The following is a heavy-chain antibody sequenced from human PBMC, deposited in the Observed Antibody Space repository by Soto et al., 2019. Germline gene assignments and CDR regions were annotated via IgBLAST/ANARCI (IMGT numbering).Heavy chain of an antibody. J-gene: IGHJ3*01. CDR1: GYTFTSYG. V-gene: IGHV1-18*01. D-gene: IGHD1-26*01. CDR2: ISAYNGNT. Sequence: ASVKVSCKASGYTFTSYGISWVRQAPGQGLEWMGWISAYNGNTNYAQKLQGRVTMTTDTSTSTAYMELRSLRSDDTAVYYCARDRRDSVADRRSFDVWGQGTMVTVSS. CDR3: ARDRRDSVADRRSFDV.